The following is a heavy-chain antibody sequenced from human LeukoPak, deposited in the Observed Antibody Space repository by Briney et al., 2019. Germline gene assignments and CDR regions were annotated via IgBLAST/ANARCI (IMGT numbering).Heavy chain of an antibody. D-gene: IGHD3-10*01. V-gene: IGHV3-48*01. CDR3: ARDGSGRVPEMSAPDY. J-gene: IGHJ4*02. CDR1: GFTFINAW. CDR2: IRSSSSTI. Sequence: GGSLRLSCAASGFTFINAWMAWVRQAPGKGLEWVSYIRSSSSTIYYADSVKGRFTISRDNAKNSLYLQMNSLRAEDTAVYYCARDGSGRVPEMSAPDYWGQGTLVTVSS.